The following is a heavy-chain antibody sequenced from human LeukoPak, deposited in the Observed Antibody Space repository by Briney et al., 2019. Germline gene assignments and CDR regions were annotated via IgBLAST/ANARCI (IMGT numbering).Heavy chain of an antibody. D-gene: IGHD2-2*02. CDR2: ISSESNYI. CDR3: AGDGCSSTSCYTPWFDP. J-gene: IGHJ5*02. Sequence: GGSLRLSCAASGFTFSSYNMTWVRQAPGKGLEWVSFISSESNYIYYADSVKGRFSISRDNAKNSLYLQINYLRAEDTAVYYCAGDGCSSTSCYTPWFDPWGQGTLVTVSS. CDR1: GFTFSSYN. V-gene: IGHV3-21*01.